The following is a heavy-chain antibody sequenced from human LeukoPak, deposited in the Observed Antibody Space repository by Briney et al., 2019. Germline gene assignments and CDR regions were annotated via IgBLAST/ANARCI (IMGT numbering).Heavy chain of an antibody. CDR1: GGSISSYY. V-gene: IGHV4-59*08. CDR2: IYYSGST. D-gene: IGHD3-10*01. J-gene: IGHJ4*02. CDR3: ARASPSYYYGSGSYHTQDY. Sequence: SETLSLTCTVSGGSISSYYWSWIRQPPGKGLEWIGYIYYSGSTNYNPSLKSRVTISVDTSKNQFSLKLSSVTAADTAVYYCARASPSYYYGSGSYHTQDYWGQGTLVTVSS.